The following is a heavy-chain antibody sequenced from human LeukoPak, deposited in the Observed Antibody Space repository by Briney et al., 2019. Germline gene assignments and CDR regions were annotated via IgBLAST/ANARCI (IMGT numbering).Heavy chain of an antibody. D-gene: IGHD6-6*01. V-gene: IGHV1-2*02. J-gene: IGHJ4*02. CDR2: INPNSGGT. CDR1: GYTFTGYY. CDR3: ARPAGQLVRLGDFDY. Sequence: ASVKVSCKASGYTFTGYYMHWVRQAPGQGLEWMGWINPNSGGTNYAQKFQGRVTMTRDTSISTAYMELSRLRSDDTAVYYCARPAGQLVRLGDFDYWGQGTLVTVSS.